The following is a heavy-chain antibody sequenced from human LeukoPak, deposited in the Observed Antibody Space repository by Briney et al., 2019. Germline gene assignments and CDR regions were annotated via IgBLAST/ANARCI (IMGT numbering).Heavy chain of an antibody. D-gene: IGHD3-10*01. CDR2: ISSSSSYI. Sequence: PGGSLRLAWAASGFTFSSYSMNWVRHAPEKGREWVSSISSSSSYIYYADSAKGRFTISRDNAKNSLYLQMNSLRAEDTPVYYCASGLDGSGLGWFDPWGQGTLVTVSS. J-gene: IGHJ5*02. CDR3: ASGLDGSGLGWFDP. V-gene: IGHV3-21*01. CDR1: GFTFSSYS.